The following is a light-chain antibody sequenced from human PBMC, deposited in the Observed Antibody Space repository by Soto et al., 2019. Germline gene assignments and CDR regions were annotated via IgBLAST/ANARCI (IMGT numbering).Light chain of an antibody. J-gene: IGLJ7*01. CDR3: TSYASGSSHVV. V-gene: IGLV2-14*01. CDR2: DVN. Sequence: QSALTQPASVSGSPGQSITLSCTGTSSDIGGYDYVSWYQRHPGKAPKLIIYDVNNRTSGVSNRFSGAKSGNTAYLTISGLQSEDEAEYYCTSYASGSSHVVFGGGTQLTVL. CDR1: SSDIGGYDY.